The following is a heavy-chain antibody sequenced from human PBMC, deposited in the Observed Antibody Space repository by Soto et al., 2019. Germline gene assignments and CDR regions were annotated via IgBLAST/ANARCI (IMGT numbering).Heavy chain of an antibody. Sequence: EVQLVESGGGLVQPGGSLRLSCAASGISVSNSYMTWVRQAPGKGLEWVSVISSDDRTYYADSVRGRFTISRDYSKNKLYLEMNSLRAGDTAVYHCARDTLGGAYDFCHGGQGTLVTVSS. D-gene: IGHD3-3*01. CDR3: ARDTLGGAYDFCH. J-gene: IGHJ4*02. V-gene: IGHV3-66*01. CDR2: ISSDDRT. CDR1: GISVSNSY.